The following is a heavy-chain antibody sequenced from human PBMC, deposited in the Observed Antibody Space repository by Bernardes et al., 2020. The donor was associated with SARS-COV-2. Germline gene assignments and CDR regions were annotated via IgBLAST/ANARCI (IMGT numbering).Heavy chain of an antibody. V-gene: IGHV4-39*01. D-gene: IGHD3-10*01. Sequence: RQPPGKGLEWIGNIYYSGNPYYNPSLKSRVTISVDTSKNQFSLNLSSLTAADTAVYYCARVLTMSGRYFDLWGRGTLVNVSS. J-gene: IGHJ2*01. CDR3: ARVLTMSGRYFDL. CDR2: IYYSGNP.